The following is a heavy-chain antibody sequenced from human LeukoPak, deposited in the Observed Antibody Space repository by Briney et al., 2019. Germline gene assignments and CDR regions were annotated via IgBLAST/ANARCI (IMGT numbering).Heavy chain of an antibody. CDR1: GFIFSNYD. CDR2: IGSVGET. Sequence: GGSLRLSCAASGFIFSNYDMHWVRHATGKGVEWVSAIGSVGETYYPGSVKGRFTISRENSKNSFYLQMNSLRAGDTAVYYCAGGDGSGSFDYWGQGTLVTVSS. D-gene: IGHD3-10*01. J-gene: IGHJ4*02. V-gene: IGHV3-13*01. CDR3: AGGDGSGSFDY.